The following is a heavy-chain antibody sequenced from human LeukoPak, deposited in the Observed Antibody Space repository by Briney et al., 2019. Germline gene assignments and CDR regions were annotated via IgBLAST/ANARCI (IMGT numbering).Heavy chain of an antibody. J-gene: IGHJ4*02. CDR1: GFSFSNYV. V-gene: IGHV3-23*01. CDR2: VSNSGASA. D-gene: IGHD2-8*01. Sequence: GGSLRLSCAGSGFSFSNYVMTWVRQAPGKGLEWVSTVSNSGASAYYADSVKGRFTISRDNSKNTLYLQMNSLRAEDTAAYYCAKNLEVFAVYYFDYWGQGTLVTASS. CDR3: AKNLEVFAVYYFDY.